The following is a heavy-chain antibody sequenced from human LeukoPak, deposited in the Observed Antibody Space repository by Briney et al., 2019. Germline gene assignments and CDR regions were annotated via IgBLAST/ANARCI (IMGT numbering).Heavy chain of an antibody. V-gene: IGHV4-34*01. CDR1: GGSFSGYL. Sequence: SETLSLTCTVSGGSFSGYLWSWLRQPPGRGLEWIGEINYNGEITNYNPSLKSRLTMSVDTPKNHFSLRLSSVTAADTAVYYCTRSGLTGMRKYTRPDYYYYGMDVWGQGTAVTVSS. J-gene: IGHJ6*02. CDR2: INYNGEIT. CDR3: TRSGLTGMRKYTRPDYYYYGMDV. D-gene: IGHD1-14*01.